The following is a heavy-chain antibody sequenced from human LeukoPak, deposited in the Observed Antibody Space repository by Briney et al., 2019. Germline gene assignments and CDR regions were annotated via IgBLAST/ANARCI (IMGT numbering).Heavy chain of an antibody. Sequence: GGSLRLSCAASGFTFSSYAMSWVRQAPGKGLEWVSAISGSGDSTYYADSVKGRFTISRDNSQNTLYLQMNSLRAEDTAVYYCAKGSAGTYDYWGQGTLVTVSS. J-gene: IGHJ4*02. V-gene: IGHV3-23*01. CDR1: GFTFSSYA. CDR2: ISGSGDST. CDR3: AKGSAGTYDY. D-gene: IGHD1-7*01.